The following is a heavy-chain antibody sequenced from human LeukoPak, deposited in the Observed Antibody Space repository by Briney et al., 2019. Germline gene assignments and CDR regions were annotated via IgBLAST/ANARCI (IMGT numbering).Heavy chain of an antibody. CDR3: AKDPDDFWSGYPN. Sequence: PGGSLRLSCAASGFTFSSYGMHWVRQAPGKGLEWVAFIRYDGSNKYYADSVKGRFTISRDNSKNTLYLQMNSLRAEDTAVYYCAKDPDDFWSGYPNWGQGTLVTVSS. V-gene: IGHV3-30*02. J-gene: IGHJ4*02. CDR2: IRYDGSNK. D-gene: IGHD3-3*01. CDR1: GFTFSSYG.